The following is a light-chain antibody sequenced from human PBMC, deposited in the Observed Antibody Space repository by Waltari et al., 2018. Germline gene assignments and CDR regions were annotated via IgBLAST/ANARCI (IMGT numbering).Light chain of an antibody. Sequence: QSALTQPPSTSGTPGQTITISCSGSGSNVETNPVTWYQQLPGTAPKLLIYYDNQRPSGVPDRFAGSRSGTSVSLAISGLQSEDEADYYCASWDDSLSGYWVFGGGTKVTVL. V-gene: IGLV1-44*01. J-gene: IGLJ3*02. CDR1: GSNVETNP. CDR3: ASWDDSLSGYWV. CDR2: YDN.